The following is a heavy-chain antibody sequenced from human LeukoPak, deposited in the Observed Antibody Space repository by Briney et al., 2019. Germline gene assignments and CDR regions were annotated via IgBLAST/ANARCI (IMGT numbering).Heavy chain of an antibody. CDR3: ARGGYCSSTSCYEGSDY. CDR2: ISAYNGNT. D-gene: IGHD2-2*01. J-gene: IGHJ4*02. CDR1: GYTFTSYG. V-gene: IGHV1-18*01. Sequence: ASVKVSCKASGYTFTSYGISWVRQAPGQGLEWMGWISAYNGNTNYAQKLQGRVTMTTDTSTSTAYMELRSLRSDDTAVYYCARGGYCSSTSCYEGSDYWGQGTLVTVPS.